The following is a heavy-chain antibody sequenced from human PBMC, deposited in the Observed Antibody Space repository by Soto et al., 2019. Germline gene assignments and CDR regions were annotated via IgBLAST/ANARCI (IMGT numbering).Heavy chain of an antibody. D-gene: IGHD3-3*01. CDR2: FDPEDGET. CDR1: GYTLTELS. Sequence: GASVKVSCKVSGYTLTELSMHWVRQAPGKGLEWMGGFDPEDGETIYAQKFQGRVTMTEDTSTDTAYMELSSLRSEDTAVYYCATLIFGVSPRAEGIIKEGYYYYYYGMDVWGQGTTVTVSS. CDR3: ATLIFGVSPRAEGIIKEGYYYYYYGMDV. J-gene: IGHJ6*02. V-gene: IGHV1-24*01.